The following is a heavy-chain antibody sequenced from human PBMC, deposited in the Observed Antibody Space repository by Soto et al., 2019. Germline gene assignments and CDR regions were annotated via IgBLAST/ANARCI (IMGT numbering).Heavy chain of an antibody. CDR3: ARGSYSSGYYVGYFQH. CDR1: GYTFTSDG. V-gene: IGHV1-18*01. Sequence: ASVKVSCKASGYTFTSDGISWVRQAPGQGLEWMGWISAYNGNTNYAQKLQGRVTMTTDTSTSTAYMELRSLRSEDTAVYYCARGSYSSGYYVGYFQHWGQGTLVTVSS. J-gene: IGHJ1*01. CDR2: ISAYNGNT. D-gene: IGHD3-22*01.